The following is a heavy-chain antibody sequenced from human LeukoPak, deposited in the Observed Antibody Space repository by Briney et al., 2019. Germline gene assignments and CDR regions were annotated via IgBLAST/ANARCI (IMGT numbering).Heavy chain of an antibody. V-gene: IGHV4-59*01. CDR1: GGSISSYY. Sequence: SETLSLICTGSGGSISSYYWSWVRQPPGKGLEWIGYIYYSGSTNYNPSLKSRVTISVDTSKNQFSLKLSSVTAADTAVYYCARGDYEGNMSWGQGTLVTVSS. J-gene: IGHJ4*02. CDR3: ARGDYEGNMS. CDR2: IYYSGST. D-gene: IGHD4-17*01.